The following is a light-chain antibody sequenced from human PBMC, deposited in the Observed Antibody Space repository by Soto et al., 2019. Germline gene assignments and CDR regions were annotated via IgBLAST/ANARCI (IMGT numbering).Light chain of an antibody. CDR3: QQYHTDWT. CDR1: ESIDNW. V-gene: IGKV1-5*01. CDR2: AAS. J-gene: IGKJ1*01. Sequence: IQMPQSPSTLSASVGDTVTITCRASESIDNWLAWYQQKPGKAPKLLIFAASTLVRGVPSRFSGRGSGTEFTLTISSLQADDYATFYCQQYHTDWTFGQGTKADIK.